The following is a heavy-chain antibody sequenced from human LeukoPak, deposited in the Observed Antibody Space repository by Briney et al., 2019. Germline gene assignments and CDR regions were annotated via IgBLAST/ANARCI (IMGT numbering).Heavy chain of an antibody. CDR1: GFTSSSYW. Sequence: GGSLRLSCAASGFTSSSYWMSWVRQAAGKRREWLANIKQAGSEKSYVDSVQARFTISRHYAKNSLYLQMNRLRAEDTAVYYCARTPTGYSSSWYLPFDYWGQGTLVTVSS. D-gene: IGHD6-13*01. CDR3: ARTPTGYSSSWYLPFDY. CDR2: IKQAGSEK. V-gene: IGHV3-7*05. J-gene: IGHJ4*02.